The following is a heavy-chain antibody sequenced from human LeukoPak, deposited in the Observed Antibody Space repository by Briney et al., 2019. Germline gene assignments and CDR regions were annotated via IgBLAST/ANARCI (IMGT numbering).Heavy chain of an antibody. CDR2: ISGSGGST. V-gene: IGHV3-23*01. CDR1: GFTFSNYA. D-gene: IGHD2-15*01. J-gene: IGHJ4*02. Sequence: PGGSLRLSCAASGFTFSNYAMSWVRQAPGRGLEWVSAISGSGGSTYDADSVKGRFTISRDNSKNTLNLQMNSLRAEDTAVYHCARQLGYCSDGSCYFDSWGQGTLVTVSS. CDR3: ARQLGYCSDGSCYFDS.